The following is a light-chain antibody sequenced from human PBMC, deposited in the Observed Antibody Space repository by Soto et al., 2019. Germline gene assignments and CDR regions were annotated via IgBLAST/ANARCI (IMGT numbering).Light chain of an antibody. J-gene: IGLJ2*01. CDR2: DVS. CDR1: SSDVGGYNH. CDR3: SSFATSDTPMV. Sequence: QSALTQSASVSGSPGQSITISCTGTSSDVGGYNHVSWYQQHPGEAPKLMIYDVSSRPSGVSNRFSGSKAADTASLTISGLQAEDEADYYCSSFATSDTPMVFGGGTKLTVL. V-gene: IGLV2-14*03.